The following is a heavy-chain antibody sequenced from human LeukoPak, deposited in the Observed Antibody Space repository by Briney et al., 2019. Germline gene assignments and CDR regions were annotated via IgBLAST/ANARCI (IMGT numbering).Heavy chain of an antibody. CDR3: AREGIQLWFYETNAFDI. Sequence: PGGSLRLSCAASGFTFSDYTINWVRQAPGKGLEWVSGLSGSGGTTYYADSVKGRFTISRDNSKNTLYLQMNSLRAEDTAAYYCAREGIQLWFYETNAFDIWGQGTMVTVSS. D-gene: IGHD5-18*01. CDR1: GFTFSDYT. V-gene: IGHV3-23*01. J-gene: IGHJ3*02. CDR2: LSGSGGTT.